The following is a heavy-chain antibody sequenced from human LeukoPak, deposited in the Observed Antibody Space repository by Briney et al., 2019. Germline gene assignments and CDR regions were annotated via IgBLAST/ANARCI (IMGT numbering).Heavy chain of an antibody. J-gene: IGHJ4*02. CDR1: GFTFSSYG. CDR2: ISYDGSNK. CDR3: ARGAMAAAGY. Sequence: GGSLRLSCAASGFTFSSYGMHWVRQAPGKGLEWVAVISYDGSNKYYADSVKGRFTISRDNAKKSLYLQMNSLSAEDTAIYYCARGAMAAAGYWGQGTLVTVSS. D-gene: IGHD6-13*01. V-gene: IGHV3-30*03.